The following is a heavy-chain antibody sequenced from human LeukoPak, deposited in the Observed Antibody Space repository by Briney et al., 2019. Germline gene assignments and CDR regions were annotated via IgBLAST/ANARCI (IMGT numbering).Heavy chain of an antibody. Sequence: GGSLRLSCAASGFIFSKAWMAWVRQAPGKGLEWVGHIKTEAEDGTTDYGAPVKGRFTISRDDAKSTLYLQMNSLNTEYTAVYFCTSALNLVLGELLGYWGQGTLVTVSP. J-gene: IGHJ4*02. CDR2: IKTEAEDGTT. V-gene: IGHV3-15*01. CDR1: GFIFSKAW. D-gene: IGHD3-16*01. CDR3: TSALNLVLGELLGY.